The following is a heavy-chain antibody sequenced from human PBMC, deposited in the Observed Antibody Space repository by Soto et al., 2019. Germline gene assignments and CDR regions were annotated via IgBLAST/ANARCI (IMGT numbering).Heavy chain of an antibody. Sequence: EVQLLESGGGLVQPGGSLRLSCAASGFTFSSYAMSWVRQAPGKGLEWVSAISGSGGSTYYADSVKGRFTISRDNSKNTLYLRMNSLRVEDTAVYYCAKDRGGYSYGTPTYYFDYWGQGTLVTVSS. CDR1: GFTFSSYA. CDR2: ISGSGGST. D-gene: IGHD5-18*01. CDR3: AKDRGGYSYGTPTYYFDY. V-gene: IGHV3-23*01. J-gene: IGHJ4*02.